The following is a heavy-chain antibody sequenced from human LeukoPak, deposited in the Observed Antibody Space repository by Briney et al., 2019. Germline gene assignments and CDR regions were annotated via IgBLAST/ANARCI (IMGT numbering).Heavy chain of an antibody. CDR2: VYTSGST. D-gene: IGHD7-27*01. CDR1: GGSISSYY. CDR3: ARGSLGIGEVIDY. J-gene: IGHJ4*02. Sequence: PSETLSLTCTVSGGSISSYYWSWIRQPPGKGLEWIGRVYTSGSTNYSPSLKSRVTISVDTSKNQFSLKLSSVTAADTAMYYCARGSLGIGEVIDYWGQGTLVTVSS. V-gene: IGHV4-4*08.